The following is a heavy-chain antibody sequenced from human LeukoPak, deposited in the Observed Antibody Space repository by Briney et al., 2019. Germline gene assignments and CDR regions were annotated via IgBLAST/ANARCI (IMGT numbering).Heavy chain of an antibody. V-gene: IGHV3-21*06. CDR3: ARDRAPKARIGDMDV. Sequence: GGSLRLSCAASTFIFSGYSMNWVRQAPGKGLEWVSYISESSSHTYYADSVKGRFTISRDNAKNSLYLQMNSLRAEDTALYYCARDRAPKARIGDMDVWGQGTTVIVSS. CDR1: TFIFSGYS. CDR2: ISESSSHT. D-gene: IGHD5-12*01. J-gene: IGHJ6*02.